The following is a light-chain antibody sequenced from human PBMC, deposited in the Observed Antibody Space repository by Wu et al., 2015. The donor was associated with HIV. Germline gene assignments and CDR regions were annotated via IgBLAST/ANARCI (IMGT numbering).Light chain of an antibody. CDR3: QQYKRWPPVT. CDR1: QTIGNN. CDR2: GAS. V-gene: IGKV3-15*01. J-gene: IGKJ2*01. Sequence: EIVMTQSPATLSVSPGERATLSCTTSQTIGNNLAWYQQKPGQAPRVLMYGASTRATGVPARFSGSGSGSEFTLTISSVQSEDFAVYYCQQYKRWPPVTFGQGTKLEIK.